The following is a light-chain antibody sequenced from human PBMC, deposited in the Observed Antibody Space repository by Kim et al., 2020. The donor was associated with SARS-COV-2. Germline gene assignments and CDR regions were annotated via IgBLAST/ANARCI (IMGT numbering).Light chain of an antibody. V-gene: IGLV3-21*04. CDR2: YDT. J-gene: IGLJ3*02. Sequence: APGQTASITCGGNNFEVKSVPWYLQKPGQAPVLVISYDTDRPSGVPERFSGSKFDNTASLTISRVEAGDEADYYCQVWDSSSMHWVFGGGTQLTVL. CDR3: QVWDSSSMHWV. CDR1: NFEVKS.